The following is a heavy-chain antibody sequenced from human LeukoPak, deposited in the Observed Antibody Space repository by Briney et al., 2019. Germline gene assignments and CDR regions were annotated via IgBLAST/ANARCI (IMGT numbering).Heavy chain of an antibody. CDR2: IPTGGST. V-gene: IGHV4-4*07. D-gene: IGHD3-22*01. CDR3: VRDQTYYVSSGYYYMTYFQH. CDR1: GASISSSY. Sequence: KLSERLSLTCTVSGASISSSYCTWIRQPAGQGLEWIGRIPTGGSTTYNPSFKSRITMSFDTSKNHFSLNLTSVTAADTAVYYCVRDQTYYVSSGYYYMTYFQHWGQGILDCVSS. J-gene: IGHJ1*01.